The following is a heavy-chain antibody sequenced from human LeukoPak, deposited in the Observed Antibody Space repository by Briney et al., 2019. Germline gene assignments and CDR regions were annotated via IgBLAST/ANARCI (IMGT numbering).Heavy chain of an antibody. CDR1: GFTFSRYS. Sequence: PGGSLRLSCAASGFTFSRYSMTWVRQAPGKGLEWLSYIDGSSSTIYYADSVKGRFTISRDNGKNSLYLQMNSLRAEDTAVYYCARDEYYDSSDYTSWGQGTLVTVSS. CDR2: IDGSSSTI. J-gene: IGHJ4*02. D-gene: IGHD3-22*01. CDR3: ARDEYYDSSDYTS. V-gene: IGHV3-48*01.